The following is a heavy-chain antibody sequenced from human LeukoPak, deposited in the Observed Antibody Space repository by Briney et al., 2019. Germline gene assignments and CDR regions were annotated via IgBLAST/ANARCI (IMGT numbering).Heavy chain of an antibody. Sequence: SETLSLTCTVSGGSISSYYWSWIRQPPGKGLEWIGYIYYSGSTNYNPSLKSRVTISVDTSKNQFSLKLSSVTAADTAVYYCARHNHDSSGYSFYYYGMDVWGQGTTVTVSS. D-gene: IGHD3-22*01. J-gene: IGHJ6*02. CDR3: ARHNHDSSGYSFYYYGMDV. CDR2: IYYSGST. CDR1: GGSISSYY. V-gene: IGHV4-59*08.